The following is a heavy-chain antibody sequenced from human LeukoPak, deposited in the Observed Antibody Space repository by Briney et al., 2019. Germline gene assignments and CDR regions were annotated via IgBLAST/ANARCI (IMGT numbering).Heavy chain of an antibody. CDR2: IKQDGSEK. CDR3: ARDIVLMVYDY. V-gene: IGHV3-7*01. D-gene: IGHD2-8*01. J-gene: IGHJ4*02. CDR1: GFTFAGYW. Sequence: GGSLRLSCAASGFTFAGYWMNWVRQAPGKGLEWVANIKQDGSEKYYVDSVKGRFTISRDNAKNSLYLQTNSLRAEDTAIYYSARDIVLMVYDYWGQGTLVTVSS.